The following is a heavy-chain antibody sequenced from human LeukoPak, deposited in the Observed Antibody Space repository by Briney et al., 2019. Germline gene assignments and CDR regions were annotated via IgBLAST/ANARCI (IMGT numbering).Heavy chain of an antibody. CDR3: ARQSRLVIFGVANHWFDP. J-gene: IGHJ5*02. V-gene: IGHV4-59*01. CDR2: IYYSGST. CDR1: GGSISSYY. Sequence: SETLSLTCTVSGGSISSYYWSWIRQPPGKGLEWIGYIYYSGSTYYNPSLKSRVTISVDTSKNQFSLKLSSVTAADTAVYYCARQSRLVIFGVANHWFDPWSQGTLVTVSS. D-gene: IGHD3-3*01.